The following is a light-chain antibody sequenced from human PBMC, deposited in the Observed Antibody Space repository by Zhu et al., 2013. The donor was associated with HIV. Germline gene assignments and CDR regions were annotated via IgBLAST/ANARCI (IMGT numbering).Light chain of an antibody. CDR2: GAS. V-gene: IGKV3-20*01. CDR1: QSVSSSY. CDR3: QLYTRRPPTYS. J-gene: IGKJ2*03. Sequence: VLTQSPGTLSVSPGERATLSCRASQSVSSSYLAWYQQKPGQTPRLLIYGASSRATGIPDRFSGSGSGTDFTLTISRLEPEDFAVYYCQLYTRRPPTYSFGQGTKVEI.